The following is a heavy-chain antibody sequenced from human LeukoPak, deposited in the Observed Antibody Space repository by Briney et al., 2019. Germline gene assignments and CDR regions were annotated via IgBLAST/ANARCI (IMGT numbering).Heavy chain of an antibody. CDR1: GFTFSSYA. J-gene: IGHJ4*02. CDR2: ISGSGGST. V-gene: IGHV3-23*01. Sequence: GGSLRLSCAASGFTFSSYAMSWVRQAPGKGLEWVSAISGSGGSTYYADSVKGRFTISRDNPKNTLYLQMNSLRAEDTAVYYCAKSPNYYDSSGYYPYYWGQGTLVTVSS. D-gene: IGHD3-22*01. CDR3: AKSPNYYDSSGYYPYY.